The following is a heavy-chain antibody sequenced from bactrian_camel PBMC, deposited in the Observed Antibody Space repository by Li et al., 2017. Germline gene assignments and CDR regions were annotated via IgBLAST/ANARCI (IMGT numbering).Heavy chain of an antibody. CDR2: MGSDGVT. D-gene: IGHD1*01. Sequence: HVQLVESGGGSVMPGGSLKLSCAAVRYTTRGACMGWFRQAPGKVREGVATMGSDGVTTYADSVKGRFAVSKDDSKRTLYLQMDNLRPEDTAMYYCAADYRRGWSCAVGRREYNNWGQGTQVTVS. J-gene: IGHJ4*01. CDR3: AADYRRGWSCAVGRREYNN. CDR1: RYTTRGAC. V-gene: IGHV3S53*01.